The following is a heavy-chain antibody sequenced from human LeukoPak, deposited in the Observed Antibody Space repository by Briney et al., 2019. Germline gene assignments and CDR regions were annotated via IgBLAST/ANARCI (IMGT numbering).Heavy chain of an antibody. J-gene: IGHJ5*02. CDR1: GDSVSSNSAA. D-gene: IGHD6-19*01. V-gene: IGHV6-1*01. CDR3: AMTPGIAVAGTRASWFDP. Sequence: SQTLSLTCAISGDSVSSNSAAWNWIRQSPSRGLEWLGRTYYRSKWYNDYAVSVKRRITINPDTSKNQFSLQLNSVTPEDTAVYYCAMTPGIAVAGTRASWFDPWGQGTLVTVSS. CDR2: TYYRSKWYN.